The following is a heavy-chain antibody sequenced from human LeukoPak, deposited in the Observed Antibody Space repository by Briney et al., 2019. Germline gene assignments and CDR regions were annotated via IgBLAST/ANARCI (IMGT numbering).Heavy chain of an antibody. CDR2: IFDGGRT. V-gene: IGHV4-34*01. J-gene: IGHJ4*02. Sequence: PSETLSLSCAVHGGSFSGFYWTWVRQPPGKGPEWVGEIFDGGRTNYNPSLKSRVTISGDTSKNQFSLKLSSVTAADTDVYYCARGLGEGYPDYWGQGTLVTVSP. D-gene: IGHD5-24*01. CDR1: GGSFSGFY. CDR3: ARGLGEGYPDY.